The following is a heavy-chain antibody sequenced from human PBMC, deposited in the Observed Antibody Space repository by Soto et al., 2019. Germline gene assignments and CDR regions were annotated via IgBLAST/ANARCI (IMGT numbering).Heavy chain of an antibody. CDR1: GYTFTSYG. CDR3: ARDLTAPGCGWFAP. CDR2: ISAYNGNT. V-gene: IGHV1-18*01. D-gene: IGHD6-13*01. Sequence: GASVKVSCKASGYTFTSYGITWVRQAPGQGLEWMGWISAYNGNTNYAQKLQGRVTMTTDTSTNTAYMELRSLRSDDTAVYYCARDLTAPGCGWFAPWGQGTLVTVSS. J-gene: IGHJ5*02.